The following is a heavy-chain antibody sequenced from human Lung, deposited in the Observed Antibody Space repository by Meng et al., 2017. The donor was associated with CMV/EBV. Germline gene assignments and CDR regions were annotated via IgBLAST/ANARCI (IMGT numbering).Heavy chain of an antibody. CDR3: ARDSSSSYYYYYYYYGMDV. D-gene: IGHD6-6*01. CDR2: ISSSSSYI. CDR1: GFTFSSYS. Sequence: SCAASGFTFSSYSMNWVRQAPGKGLEWVSSISSSSSYIYYADSVKGRFTISRDNAKNSLYLQMNSLRAEDTAVYYCARDSSSSYYYYYYYYGMDVWGQGTTVTVSS. V-gene: IGHV3-21*01. J-gene: IGHJ6*02.